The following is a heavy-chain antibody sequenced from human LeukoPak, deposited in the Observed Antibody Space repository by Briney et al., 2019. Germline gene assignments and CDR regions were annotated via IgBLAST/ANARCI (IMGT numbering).Heavy chain of an antibody. J-gene: IGHJ4*02. CDR2: IKSNTDGGTT. CDR1: GFTFSSYA. Sequence: GGSLRLSCAASGFTFSSYAMSWVRQAPGKGLEWVGRIKSNTDGGTTDYAAPVKGRFTISRDDSKNTLYLQMNTLKTEDTAVYYCTTVLEAGYWGQGTLVTVSS. D-gene: IGHD1-1*01. V-gene: IGHV3-15*01. CDR3: TTVLEAGY.